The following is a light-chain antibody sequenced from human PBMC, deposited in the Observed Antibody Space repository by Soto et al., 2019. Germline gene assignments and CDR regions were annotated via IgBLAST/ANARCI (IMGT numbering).Light chain of an antibody. J-gene: IGKJ5*01. CDR3: LQYNGYYRT. CDR1: QTISGW. CDR2: DAS. V-gene: IGKV1-5*01. Sequence: DIQMTQSPSTLSASVGDTVPITYRASQTISGWLAWYQQRKGKAPNILIFDASTLESGVPSRFRGSGSGTTFTLPISRLQSDDFDTYYCLQYNGYYRTFGQGTRLEIK.